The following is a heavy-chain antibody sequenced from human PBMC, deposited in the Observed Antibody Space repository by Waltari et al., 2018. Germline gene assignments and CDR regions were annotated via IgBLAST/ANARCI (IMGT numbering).Heavy chain of an antibody. D-gene: IGHD2-15*01. V-gene: IGHV1-2*06. CDR2: INPNSGGT. J-gene: IGHJ3*02. Sequence: VQLVQSGAEVKKPGATVKISCKASGYTFTDYYMHWVRQAPGQGLEWMGRINPNSGGTNYAQKFQGRVTMTRDTSISTAYMELSRLRSDDTAVYYCARARGTYCSGGSCPRMTEAFDIWGQGTMVTVSS. CDR1: GYTFTDYY. CDR3: ARARGTYCSGGSCPRMTEAFDI.